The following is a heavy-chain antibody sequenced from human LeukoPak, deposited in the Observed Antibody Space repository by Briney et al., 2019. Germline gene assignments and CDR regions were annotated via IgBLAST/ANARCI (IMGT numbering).Heavy chain of an antibody. J-gene: IGHJ4*02. CDR2: IYSGGST. V-gene: IGHV3-53*01. D-gene: IGHD5-18*01. CDR1: GFTVSSNY. CDR3: ARGRLQLWSYYFDY. Sequence: GGSLRLSCAASGFTVSSNYMSWVRHAPGKGLEWVSVIYSGGSTYYADSVKGRFTISRDNSKNTLYLQMNSLRAEDTAVYYCARGRLQLWSYYFDYWGQGTLVTVSS.